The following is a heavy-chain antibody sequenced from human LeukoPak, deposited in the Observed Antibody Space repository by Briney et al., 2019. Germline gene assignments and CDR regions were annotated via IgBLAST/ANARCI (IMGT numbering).Heavy chain of an antibody. V-gene: IGHV3-23*01. Sequence: GGSLRLSCAASGFTFSSYAMSWVRQAPGKGLEWVSAISGSGGSTYYADSVKGRFTISRDNSKNTLYLQMNSLRAEDTAVYYCGKDQWELLENWFDPWGQGTLVTVSS. D-gene: IGHD1-26*01. J-gene: IGHJ5*02. CDR2: ISGSGGST. CDR3: GKDQWELLENWFDP. CDR1: GFTFSSYA.